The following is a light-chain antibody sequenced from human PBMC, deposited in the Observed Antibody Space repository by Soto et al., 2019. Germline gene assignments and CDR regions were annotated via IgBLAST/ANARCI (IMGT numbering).Light chain of an antibody. Sequence: EIVLTQSPATLSLSPGERATLSCRASQSVSSYLAWYQQKPGQAPRLLIYDASNRATGIPARFSGRGSGTDFTITISSLEPEDFVVYYCQQRSIWPLTFGGGTEVEIK. CDR3: QQRSIWPLT. CDR1: QSVSSY. V-gene: IGKV3-11*01. J-gene: IGKJ4*01. CDR2: DAS.